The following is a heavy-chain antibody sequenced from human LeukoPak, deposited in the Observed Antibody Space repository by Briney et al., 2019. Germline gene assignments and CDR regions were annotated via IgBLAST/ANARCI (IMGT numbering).Heavy chain of an antibody. Sequence: GGSLRLSCAASGLIFIGDAMSWVRDAPGRGLEWVSAISGRGGSTYYADSVKGRFTISRDNSQNPLYLQMNSMGAEDTAVYYWAKAGDWGQGTLVTVSS. J-gene: IGHJ4*02. CDR3: AKAGD. CDR2: ISGRGGST. CDR1: GLIFIGDA. V-gene: IGHV3-23*01.